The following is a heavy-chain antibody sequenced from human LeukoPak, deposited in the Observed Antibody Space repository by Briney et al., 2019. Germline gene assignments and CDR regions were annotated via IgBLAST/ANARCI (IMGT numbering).Heavy chain of an antibody. Sequence: SETLSLTCTVSGGSISSYYWSWIRQPPGKGLEWIGYIYYSGSTNYNPSLKSRVTISVDTSKNQFSLKLSSVTAADTAVYYCARATYGDYTDDAFDIWGQGTMVTVSS. CDR1: GGSISSYY. CDR2: IYYSGST. V-gene: IGHV4-59*01. CDR3: ARATYGDYTDDAFDI. D-gene: IGHD4-17*01. J-gene: IGHJ3*02.